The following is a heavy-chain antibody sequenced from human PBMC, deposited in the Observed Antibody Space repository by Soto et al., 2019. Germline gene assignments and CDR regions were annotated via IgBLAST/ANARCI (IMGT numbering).Heavy chain of an antibody. V-gene: IGHV3-48*02. CDR1: GFTLRTYS. D-gene: IGHD3-10*01. J-gene: IGHJ6*02. CDR2: ISGSSNTI. CDR3: ASGFDLQYGMDV. Sequence: EVQLVESGGGLIQRGGSLRLSCAASGFTLRTYSLNWVRQAPRKGLEWLSDISGSSNTIYYADSVKGRVTISRDNAKNTRYLQVNILRDEDTAVYFCASGFDLQYGMDVWVHETTVTVSS.